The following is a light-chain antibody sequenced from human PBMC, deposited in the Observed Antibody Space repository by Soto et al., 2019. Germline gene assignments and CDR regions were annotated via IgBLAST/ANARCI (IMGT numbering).Light chain of an antibody. CDR3: QQYDNLPPTWT. CDR1: QDIATY. CDR2: DAS. V-gene: IGKV1-33*01. J-gene: IGKJ1*01. Sequence: DIQMTQSPSSLSASVGNRVTITSQAIQDIATYLNWYQQKPGKAPNLLIYDASNLETGVPSRFSGGGSGTHFTFTISNLQPEDIATYYCQQYDNLPPTWTFGQAPKVDI.